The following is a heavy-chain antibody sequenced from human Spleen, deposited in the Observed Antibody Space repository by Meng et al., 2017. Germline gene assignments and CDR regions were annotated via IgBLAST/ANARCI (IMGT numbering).Heavy chain of an antibody. CDR1: GFTVSGGY. CDR2: IYGDGTT. Sequence: VQLVDAGGGLVQPGGFLRLSCGASGFTVSGGYMSWVRQAPGKGLEWVSAIYGDGTTFFADSVKGRFSISIDNSKNTLYLQMNSLRPEDTALYYCVTGGHYYGTWGQGTMVTVSS. D-gene: IGHD3-22*01. J-gene: IGHJ3*01. CDR3: VTGGHYYGT. V-gene: IGHV3-66*02.